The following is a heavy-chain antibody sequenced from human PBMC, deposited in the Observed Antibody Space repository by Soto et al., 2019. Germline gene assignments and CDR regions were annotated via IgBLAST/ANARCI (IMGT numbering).Heavy chain of an antibody. Sequence: QVTLKESGPVLVKPTETLTLTCTVSGFSLSNARMGVSWIRQPPGKALEWLAHIFSNDEKSYSTSLKSRLTISKDTSKSQVVLTMTNMDPVDTATYYCARMGIAAAGTATTRPYYFDYWGQGTLVTVSS. D-gene: IGHD6-13*01. J-gene: IGHJ4*02. V-gene: IGHV2-26*01. CDR1: GFSLSNARMG. CDR2: IFSNDEK. CDR3: ARMGIAAAGTATTRPYYFDY.